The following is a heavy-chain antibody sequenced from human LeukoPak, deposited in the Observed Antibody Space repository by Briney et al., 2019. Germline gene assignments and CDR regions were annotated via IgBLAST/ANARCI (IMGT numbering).Heavy chain of an antibody. D-gene: IGHD1-26*01. Sequence: WGSLRLSCVVSGVTFSSHWMSWVRQAPGKGLEWVANIKQDGSERYYVDSVKGRFTISRDNAKNSVFLQMNSLRAEDTAVYYCARDPNLYSGTYDTYWGQGTLVTVSS. CDR3: ARDPNLYSGTYDTY. CDR1: GVTFSSHW. J-gene: IGHJ4*02. V-gene: IGHV3-7*03. CDR2: IKQDGSER.